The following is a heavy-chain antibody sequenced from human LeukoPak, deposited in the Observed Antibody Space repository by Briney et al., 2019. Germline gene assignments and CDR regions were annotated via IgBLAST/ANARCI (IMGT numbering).Heavy chain of an antibody. CDR1: GGSLSGYY. CDR2: INHSGST. D-gene: IGHD2-2*01. CDR3: ARGIVSSTSVYYFDY. J-gene: IGHJ4*02. Sequence: PSETLSLTCAVSGGSLSGYYWSWIRQPPGKGLEWIGEINHSGSTKYNPSTKSRVTITVDTSKNQFSLKLSSVTAADTAVYYCARGIVSSTSVYYFDYWGQGTLVTVSS. V-gene: IGHV4-34*01.